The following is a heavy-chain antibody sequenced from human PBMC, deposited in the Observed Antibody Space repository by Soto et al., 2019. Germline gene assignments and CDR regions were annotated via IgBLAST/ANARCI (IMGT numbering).Heavy chain of an antibody. CDR2: IGTAGDT. V-gene: IGHV3-13*01. D-gene: IGHD1-1*01. CDR1: GFTFSSYD. Sequence: EVQLVESGGGLVQPGGSLRLSCAASGFTFSSYDMHWVRQATGKGLEWVSAIGTAGDTYYPGSMKGRFTISRENAKNSLYLQMNSLRAGDTAVYYCARGGVHTGTSQLYLDYWGQGTLVTVSS. CDR3: ARGGVHTGTSQLYLDY. J-gene: IGHJ4*02.